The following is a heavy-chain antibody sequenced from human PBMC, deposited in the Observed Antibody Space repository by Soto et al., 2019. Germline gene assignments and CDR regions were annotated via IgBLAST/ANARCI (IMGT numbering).Heavy chain of an antibody. Sequence: EVQLVESGGGLVKPGGSLRLSCVGSGLTLSDAWMNWVRQMPGKGPEWVGRIKTKSDGAVTDYAALAKGRFTISRDDSENTVYLQMNSLKTEDTAVYYCARESFGDFVWGQGTLVTVSS. V-gene: IGHV3-15*05. CDR1: GLTLSDAW. J-gene: IGHJ4*02. D-gene: IGHD3-10*01. CDR3: ARESFGDFV. CDR2: IKTKSDGAVT.